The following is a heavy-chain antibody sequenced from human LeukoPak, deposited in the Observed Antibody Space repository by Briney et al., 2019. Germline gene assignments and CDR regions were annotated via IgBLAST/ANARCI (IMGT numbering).Heavy chain of an antibody. CDR1: GGSINSCY. Sequence: SETLSLTCTVSGGSINSCYWNWIRQPPGKGLELIGYIYNSGSPTYNPSLKSRVTISVDTSKNQSSLQLRSVTAADTAVYYCAGDAMSTALDAFDVWGQGTMVTVSS. J-gene: IGHJ3*01. CDR2: IYNSGSP. V-gene: IGHV4-59*01. D-gene: IGHD1-1*01. CDR3: AGDAMSTALDAFDV.